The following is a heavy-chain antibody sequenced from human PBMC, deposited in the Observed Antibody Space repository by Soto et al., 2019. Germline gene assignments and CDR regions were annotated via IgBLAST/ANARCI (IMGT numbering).Heavy chain of an antibody. V-gene: IGHV4-31*03. Sequence: SEPLSLTCTVSGGSISSGGYYWSWIRQHPGKGLELIGYIYYCGSIYYNPSLKIRVTISVVSSKNQFSLKLSPVTAADTAVYYCARAAILYQGWFDPWGQGTLVTVSS. CDR3: ARAAILYQGWFDP. D-gene: IGHD2-8*01. J-gene: IGHJ5*02. CDR2: IYYCGSI. CDR1: GGSISSGGYY.